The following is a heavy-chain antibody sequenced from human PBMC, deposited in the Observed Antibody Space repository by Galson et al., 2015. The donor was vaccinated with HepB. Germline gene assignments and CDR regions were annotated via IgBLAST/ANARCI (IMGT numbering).Heavy chain of an antibody. D-gene: IGHD6-6*01. J-gene: IGHJ4*02. CDR3: ARGEIGIAARPDLDY. Sequence: SVKVSCKASGYTFTSYYMHWVRQAPGQGLEWMGIINPSGGSTSYAQKFQGRVTMTRDTSTSTVYMELSSLRSEDTAVYYCARGEIGIAARPDLDYWGQGTLVTVSS. CDR2: INPSGGST. V-gene: IGHV1-46*03. CDR1: GYTFTSYY.